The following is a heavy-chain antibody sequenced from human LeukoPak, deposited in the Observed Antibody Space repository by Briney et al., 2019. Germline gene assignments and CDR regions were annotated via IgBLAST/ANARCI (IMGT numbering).Heavy chain of an antibody. CDR3: ATISIAVAGGDFDY. CDR1: GFTFSSYA. Sequence: GGSLRLSCAASGFTFSSYAMHWVRQAPGKGLEWVAVISYDGSNKYYADSVKGRFTISRDNSKNTLYLQMNSLRAEDTAVYYCATISIAVAGGDFDYWGQGTLVTVSS. J-gene: IGHJ4*02. CDR2: ISYDGSNK. D-gene: IGHD6-19*01. V-gene: IGHV3-30*04.